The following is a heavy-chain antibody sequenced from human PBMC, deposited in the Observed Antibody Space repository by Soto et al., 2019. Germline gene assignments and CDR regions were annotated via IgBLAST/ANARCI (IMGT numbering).Heavy chain of an antibody. CDR2: ISSSSSTI. J-gene: IGHJ5*01. Sequence: GGSLRLSCAASGFTFSSYSMNWVRQAPGKGLEWVSYISSSSSTIYYADSVKGRFTISRDNAKNSLYLQMNSMRAEDTAVYYCARDKIGASEGGDKITIFGVVKYNWFDYWGQGTLVTVSS. CDR3: ARDKIGASEGGDKITIFGVVKYNWFDY. V-gene: IGHV3-48*04. CDR1: GFTFSSYS. D-gene: IGHD3-3*01.